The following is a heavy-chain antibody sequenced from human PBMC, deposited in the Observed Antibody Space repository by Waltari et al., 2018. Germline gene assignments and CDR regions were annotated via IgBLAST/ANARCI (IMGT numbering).Heavy chain of an antibody. CDR2: IIPILGVA. J-gene: IGHJ4*02. Sequence: QVQLVQSGAEVKKPGSSVKVSCKVSGGAFRSLGVNWVRQAPGQGLGWMGRIIPILGVADNAKRVQGRVTITAEKSTSTSYMELSNLRSEDTAIYYCARDRGVGASHIGYWGQGTLVTVSS. V-gene: IGHV1-69*04. D-gene: IGHD1-26*01. CDR1: GGAFRSLG. CDR3: ARDRGVGASHIGY.